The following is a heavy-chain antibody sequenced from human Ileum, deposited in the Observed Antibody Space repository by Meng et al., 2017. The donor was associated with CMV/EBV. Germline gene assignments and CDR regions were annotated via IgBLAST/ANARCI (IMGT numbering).Heavy chain of an antibody. Sequence: CKASGGTFSSYAISWVRQAPGQRLGWMGGIIPIFGTTNYAQTFQGRVTITTDESTSTAYMELSSLRSEDTAVYYCARMDSGSGSPFDYWGQGTLVTVSS. V-gene: IGHV1-69*05. CDR3: ARMDSGSGSPFDY. J-gene: IGHJ4*02. CDR1: GGTFSSYA. D-gene: IGHD1-26*01. CDR2: IIPIFGTT.